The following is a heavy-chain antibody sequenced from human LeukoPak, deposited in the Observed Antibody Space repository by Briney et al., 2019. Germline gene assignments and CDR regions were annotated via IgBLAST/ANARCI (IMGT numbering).Heavy chain of an antibody. J-gene: IGHJ4*02. Sequence: SEILSLTCALSGASFRSGGQYWGWIRQTPGKGLEWIGDIFYNGKTNYNPSLKSRVTISLDTSRSQFSLRLSSVTAADTGVYYCARIFDIWGRGTLVTVSS. CDR2: IFYNGKT. V-gene: IGHV4-61*08. CDR3: ARIFDI. CDR1: GASFRSGGQY.